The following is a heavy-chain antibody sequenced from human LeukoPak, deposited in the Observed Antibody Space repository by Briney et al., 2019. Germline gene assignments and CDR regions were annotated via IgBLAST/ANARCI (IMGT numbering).Heavy chain of an antibody. D-gene: IGHD3-10*01. CDR3: ARLNSGSYPNY. CDR2: INQDGSEK. J-gene: IGHJ4*02. Sequence: GGSLRLSCAASGFTFSSYWMSWVRQAPGKGLEWVANINQDGSEKDYVDSVKGRFTISRDNVKNSLYLQMNSLRAEDTAVYYCARLNSGSYPNYWGQGTLVTVSS. CDR1: GFTFSSYW. V-gene: IGHV3-7*04.